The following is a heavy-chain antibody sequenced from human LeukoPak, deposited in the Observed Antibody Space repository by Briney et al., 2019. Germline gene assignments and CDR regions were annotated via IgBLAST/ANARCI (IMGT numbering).Heavy chain of an antibody. CDR3: ARDRSLYSSTRYVPRDGFDI. CDR2: VIPIFSTA. J-gene: IGHJ3*02. V-gene: IGHV1-69*06. CDR1: GGTFSNYA. Sequence: GASVKVSCKASGGTFSNYAIGWVRQAPGQGLEWMGGVIPIFSTANYAQKFQGRVTITADRSTSTAYMELSSLRSEDTAVYYCARDRSLYSSTRYVPRDGFDIWGQGTMVTVSS. D-gene: IGHD6-13*01.